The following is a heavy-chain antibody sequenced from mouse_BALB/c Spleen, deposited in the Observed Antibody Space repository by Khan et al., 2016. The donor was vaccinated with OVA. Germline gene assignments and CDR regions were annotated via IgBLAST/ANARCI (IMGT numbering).Heavy chain of an antibody. CDR2: ISTYYGDA. CDR3: TRGGGGNRFAY. CDR1: GYTFTDFT. Sequence: QVQLQQSGAELVRPGVSVKISCKGSGYTFTDFTLHWVKQSHAMSLEWIGVISTYYGDATYNQRFKDKATMTVDKSSSTAYMELDRLTSEDSAIYYCTRGGGGNRFAYWGQGTLVTVSA. J-gene: IGHJ3*01. V-gene: IGHV1S137*01.